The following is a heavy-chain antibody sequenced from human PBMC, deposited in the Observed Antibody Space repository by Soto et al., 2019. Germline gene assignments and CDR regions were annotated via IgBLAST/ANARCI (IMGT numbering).Heavy chain of an antibody. CDR1: GGTFSSYA. D-gene: IGHD6-25*01. Sequence: QVQLVQSGAEVQKPGSSVKVSCKASGGTFSSYAISWVRQAPGQGLEWMGGIIPIFGTANYAQKFQGRVTITADESTSTAYMELSSLRSEDTAVYYCAREVGIAATAGYYFDYWGQGTLVTVSS. CDR3: AREVGIAATAGYYFDY. V-gene: IGHV1-69*01. J-gene: IGHJ4*02. CDR2: IIPIFGTA.